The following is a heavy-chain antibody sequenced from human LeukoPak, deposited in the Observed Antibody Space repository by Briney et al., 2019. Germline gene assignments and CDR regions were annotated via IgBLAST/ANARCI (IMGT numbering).Heavy chain of an antibody. CDR3: ARVEWIVGFDY. J-gene: IGHJ4*02. CDR1: GFTFSSYE. Sequence: GGSLRLSCAASGFTFSSYEMNWVRQAPGKGLEWVSYISSSGSTIYYADSVKGRFTISRDNAKNSLYLQMNSLRAEDTAVCYCARVEWIVGFDYWGQGTLVTVSS. V-gene: IGHV3-48*03. CDR2: ISSSGSTI. D-gene: IGHD1-26*01.